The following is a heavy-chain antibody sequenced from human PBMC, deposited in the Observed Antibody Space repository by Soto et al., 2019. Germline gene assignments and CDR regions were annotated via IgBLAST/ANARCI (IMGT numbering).Heavy chain of an antibody. CDR3: ARSSGYYTNWFDP. J-gene: IGHJ5*02. Sequence: SETLSLTCTVSGGSISSYYWSWIRQPPGKGLEWIGYIYYSGSTNYNPSLKSRVTISVDTSKNQFSLKLSSVTAADTAVYYCARSSGYYTNWFDPWGQGTLVTVS. D-gene: IGHD3-22*01. CDR2: IYYSGST. V-gene: IGHV4-59*08. CDR1: GGSISSYY.